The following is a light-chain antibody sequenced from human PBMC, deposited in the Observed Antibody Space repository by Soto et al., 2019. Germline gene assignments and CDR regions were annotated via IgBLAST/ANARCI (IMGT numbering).Light chain of an antibody. CDR1: QGISNY. V-gene: IGKV1D-17*01. CDR3: LQHNSYPPNT. Sequence: NIQMTQSPSAMSASVGDRVTITCRARQGISNYLAWFQQKPGKVPKHLIYAASSLQSGVPSRFSGSGSGTEFTLTISSLQPADFATYYCLQHNSYPPNTFGQGTRLEIK. CDR2: AAS. J-gene: IGKJ5*01.